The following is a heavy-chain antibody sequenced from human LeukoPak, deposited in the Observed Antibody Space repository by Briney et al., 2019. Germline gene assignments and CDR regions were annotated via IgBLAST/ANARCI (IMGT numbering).Heavy chain of an antibody. Sequence: ASVKVSCKVSGYTLTELSMHWVRQAPGKGLEWMGGFYPEDGETIYAQKFQGRVTMTEDTSTDTAYMELSSLRSEDTAVYYCASTMVRGVIEYYYYGMDVWGQGTTVTVSS. V-gene: IGHV1-24*01. D-gene: IGHD3-10*01. CDR3: ASTMVRGVIEYYYYGMDV. CDR1: GYTLTELS. J-gene: IGHJ6*02. CDR2: FYPEDGET.